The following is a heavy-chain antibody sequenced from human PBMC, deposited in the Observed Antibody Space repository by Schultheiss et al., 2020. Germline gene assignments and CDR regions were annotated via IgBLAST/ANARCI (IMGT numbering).Heavy chain of an antibody. J-gene: IGHJ4*02. CDR1: GFTFSDYS. CDR2: ISYDGSNK. Sequence: GASLKISCAASGFTFSDYSMNWVRQAPGKGLEWVAVISYDGSNKYYADSVKGRFTISRDNSKNTLYLQMNSLRAEDTAVYYCANDKGITIFGVVPFDYWGQGTLVTVSS. CDR3: ANDKGITIFGVVPFDY. D-gene: IGHD3-3*01. V-gene: IGHV3-30*18.